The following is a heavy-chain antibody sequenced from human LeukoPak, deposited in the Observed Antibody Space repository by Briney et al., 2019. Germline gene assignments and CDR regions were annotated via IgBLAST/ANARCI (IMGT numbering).Heavy chain of an antibody. V-gene: IGHV3-21*04. CDR2: ISSSSSYI. Sequence: GSLRLSCAASGFTFSSYSMNWVRQAPGKGLEWVSSISSSSSYIYYADSVKGRFTISRDNAKNSLYLQMNSLRAEDTAVYYCARETIFGVVMFDYWGQGTLVTVSS. CDR1: GFTFSSYS. D-gene: IGHD3-3*01. J-gene: IGHJ4*02. CDR3: ARETIFGVVMFDY.